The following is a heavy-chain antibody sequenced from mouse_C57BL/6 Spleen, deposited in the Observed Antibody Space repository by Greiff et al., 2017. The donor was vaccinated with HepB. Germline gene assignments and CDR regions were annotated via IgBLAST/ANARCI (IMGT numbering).Heavy chain of an antibody. D-gene: IGHD2-14*01. J-gene: IGHJ4*01. CDR3: TRRGEYDEGDAMDY. CDR2: IDPETGGT. Sequence: QVQLKESGAELVRPGASVTLSCKASGYTFTDYEMHWVKQTPVHGLEWIGAIDPETGGTAYNQKFKGKAILTADKSSSTAYMELRSLTSEDSAVYYCTRRGEYDEGDAMDYWGQGTSVTVSS. V-gene: IGHV1-15*01. CDR1: GYTFTDYE.